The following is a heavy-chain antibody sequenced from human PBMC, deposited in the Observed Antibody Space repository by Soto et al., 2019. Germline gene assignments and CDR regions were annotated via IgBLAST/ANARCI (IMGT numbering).Heavy chain of an antibody. V-gene: IGHV4-61*01. CDR3: ARVSYYYDSSSYYFFDY. D-gene: IGHD3-22*01. J-gene: IGHJ4*02. CDR2: IYNSGST. CDR1: GDSVSSGSYY. Sequence: TLSLTCTVSGDSVSSGSYYWSWIRQPPGKGLEWIGYIYNSGSTKYNPSLKTRVTIPVDTSKNQLSLKLSSVTAADTAVYYCARVSYYYDSSSYYFFDYWGQGTPVTVSS.